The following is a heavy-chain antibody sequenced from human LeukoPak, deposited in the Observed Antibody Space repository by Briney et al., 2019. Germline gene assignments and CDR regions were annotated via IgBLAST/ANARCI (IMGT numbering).Heavy chain of an antibody. CDR3: TRDSSGYDWLYDY. CDR1: GGSINSGSYY. V-gene: IGHV4-61*02. Sequence: PSQTLSLTCTVSGGSINSGSYYWSWIRQPAGKGLEWIGRISTSGSTNYNPSLKSRVTMSVDTSKNQFSLMLSSVTAADTAVYYCTRDSSGYDWLYDYWGQGTLVTVSS. CDR2: ISTSGST. J-gene: IGHJ4*02. D-gene: IGHD5-12*01.